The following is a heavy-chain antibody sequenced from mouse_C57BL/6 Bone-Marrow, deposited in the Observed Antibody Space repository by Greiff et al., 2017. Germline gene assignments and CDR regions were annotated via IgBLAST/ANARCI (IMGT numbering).Heavy chain of an antibody. D-gene: IGHD1-1*01. Sequence: EVQVVESGGDLVKPGGSLKLSCAASGFTFSSYGMSWVRQTPDKRLEWVATISSGGSYTHYPDSVKGRFTISRDNAKNTLYMQMSSLKSEDTAMYYCARGPTVEKAYWGQGTLVTVSA. CDR2: ISSGGSYT. J-gene: IGHJ3*01. CDR1: GFTFSSYG. CDR3: ARGPTVEKAY. V-gene: IGHV5-6*01.